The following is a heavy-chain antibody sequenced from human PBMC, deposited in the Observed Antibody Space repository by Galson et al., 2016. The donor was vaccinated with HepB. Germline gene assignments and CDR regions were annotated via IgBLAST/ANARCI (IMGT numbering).Heavy chain of an antibody. CDR3: ARARYSTSWANFDY. CDR2: IIPVFGAA. CDR1: GYTLTELS. D-gene: IGHD2-2*01. V-gene: IGHV1-69*13. J-gene: IGHJ4*02. Sequence: SVKVSCKVSGYTLTELSMHWVRQAPGKGLEWMGGIIPVFGAANYAQKFQDRPTITADESTSTAYMELSNLRSEDTALYFCARARYSTSWANFDYWGQGTLVTVSS.